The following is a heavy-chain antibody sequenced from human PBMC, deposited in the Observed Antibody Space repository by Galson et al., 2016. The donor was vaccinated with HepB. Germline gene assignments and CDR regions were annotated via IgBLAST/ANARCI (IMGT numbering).Heavy chain of an antibody. D-gene: IGHD3-10*01. Sequence: SLRLSCAASGFTFKNYEMNWVRRAPGKGLEWVSAITGGSSIFYADSVRGRFTTSRDNARNSLFLEMNSLRAEDTALYYCVRTGSGSYSAYWGQGTLVTVSS. CDR1: GFTFKNYE. CDR3: VRTGSGSYSAY. CDR2: ITGGSSI. V-gene: IGHV3-48*03. J-gene: IGHJ4*02.